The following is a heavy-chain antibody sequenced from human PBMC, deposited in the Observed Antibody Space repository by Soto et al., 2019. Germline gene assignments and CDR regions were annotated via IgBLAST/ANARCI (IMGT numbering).Heavy chain of an antibody. V-gene: IGHV3-53*02. D-gene: IGHD4-4*01. J-gene: IGHJ6*02. CDR2: IYSGGST. CDR1: GFTVSSNY. CDR3: ARDYSGYGMDV. Sequence: EVQLVETGGDLIQPGGSLRLSCAASGFTVSSNYMSWVRQAPGKGLEWVSVIYSGGSTYYADSVKGRFTISRDNSKNTLYLQMNSLRAEDTAVYYCARDYSGYGMDVWGQGTTVTVSS.